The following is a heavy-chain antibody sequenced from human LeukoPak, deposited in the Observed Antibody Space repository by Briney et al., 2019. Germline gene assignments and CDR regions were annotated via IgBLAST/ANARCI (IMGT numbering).Heavy chain of an antibody. Sequence: GGSLRLSCAASGFTFDDYGMSWVRQAPGKGLEWVSGINWNGGSTGYADSVKGRFTISRDNAKNSLYLQMNSLRAEDTALYYRARSGRYYSTPNYYYYYMDVWGKGTTVTVSS. CDR1: GFTFDDYG. D-gene: IGHD4-11*01. V-gene: IGHV3-20*04. CDR3: ARSGRYYSTPNYYYYYMDV. J-gene: IGHJ6*03. CDR2: INWNGGST.